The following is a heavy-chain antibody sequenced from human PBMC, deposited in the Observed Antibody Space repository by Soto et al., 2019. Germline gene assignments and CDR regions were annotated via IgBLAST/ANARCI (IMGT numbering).Heavy chain of an antibody. CDR2: TFYWFRCYN. V-gene: IGHV6-1*01. D-gene: IGHD3-3*01. CDR3: ARAGSTMYRLHPHFAY. J-gene: IGHJ4*02. CDR1: GDSVSTIVAA. Sequence: SRTLSLTCAISGDSVSTIVAAGNGIRQSPSRGRKGLGRTFYWFRCYNEYADSVNSRININSDTSKNESSLHLCSLTPEATAVSYSARAGSTMYRLHPHFAYWGQGTLVTVSS.